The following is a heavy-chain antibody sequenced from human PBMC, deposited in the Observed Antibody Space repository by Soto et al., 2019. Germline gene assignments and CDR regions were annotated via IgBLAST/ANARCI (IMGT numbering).Heavy chain of an antibody. D-gene: IGHD2-15*01. J-gene: IGHJ5*02. V-gene: IGHV3-7*03. CDR1: GFTLSNYP. CDR2: IKQDGSEK. Sequence: EVQLVESGGGLVQPGGSLRLSCAASGFTLSNYPMHWVRQAPGKGLEWVANIKQDGSEKYYVDSVKGRFTISRDNAKNSLYLQMNSLRAEDTAVYYCARVVARGWFDPWGQGTLVTVSS. CDR3: ARVVARGWFDP.